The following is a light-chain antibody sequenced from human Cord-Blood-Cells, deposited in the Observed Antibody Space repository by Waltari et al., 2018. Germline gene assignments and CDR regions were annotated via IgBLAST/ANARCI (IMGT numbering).Light chain of an antibody. CDR3: CSYAGSSTWV. J-gene: IGLJ3*02. CDR2: EGS. Sequence: QSALTQPASVSGSPGQSITLSCPGTSSDVGSYNLVSWYHQHPGKAPKLMIYEGSKRPSGVSNRFSGSKSCNTASLTISGLQAEDEADYYCCSYAGSSTWVFGGGTKLTVL. CDR1: SSDVGSYNL. V-gene: IGLV2-23*01.